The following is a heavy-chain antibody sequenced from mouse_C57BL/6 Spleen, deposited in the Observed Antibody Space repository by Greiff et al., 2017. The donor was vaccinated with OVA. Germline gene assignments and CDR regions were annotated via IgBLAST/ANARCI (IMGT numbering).Heavy chain of an antibody. CDR3: TRSGYSNSVYWYFDV. CDR1: GYTFTDYE. CDR2: IDPETGGT. D-gene: IGHD2-5*01. V-gene: IGHV1-15*01. Sequence: VQLQQSGAELVRPGASVTLSCKASGYTFTDYEMHWVKQTPVHGLEWIGAIDPETGGTDYNQKFKGKAILTADKSSSTAYMELRSLTSEDSAVYYCTRSGYSNSVYWYFDVWGTGTTVTVSS. J-gene: IGHJ1*03.